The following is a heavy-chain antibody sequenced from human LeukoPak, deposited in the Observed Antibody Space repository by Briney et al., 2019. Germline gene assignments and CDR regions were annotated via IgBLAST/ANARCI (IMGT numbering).Heavy chain of an antibody. Sequence: GGSLRLSCAASGFTFSSYGMHWVRQAPGKGLEWVAFIRYDGSNKYYADSVKGRFTISRDNSKNTLYLQMNSLRAEDTAVYYCAKDGDYYGSGSYFDYWGQGTLVTVSS. CDR2: IRYDGSNK. CDR3: AKDGDYYGSGSYFDY. V-gene: IGHV3-30*02. J-gene: IGHJ4*02. D-gene: IGHD3-10*01. CDR1: GFTFSSYG.